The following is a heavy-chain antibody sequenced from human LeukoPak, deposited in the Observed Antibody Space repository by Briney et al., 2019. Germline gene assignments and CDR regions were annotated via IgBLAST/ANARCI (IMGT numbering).Heavy chain of an antibody. CDR2: ISGSGGST. CDR1: GFTFSSYA. J-gene: IGHJ4*02. Sequence: GGSLRLSCAASGFTFSSYAMSWVRQAPGKGLEWVSAISGSGGSTYYADSVKGRFTISRDNSKNTLYLQMNSLRAEDTAVYYCAKGLSGSSSTRHYFDYWGQGTLVTVSS. V-gene: IGHV3-23*01. D-gene: IGHD6-6*01. CDR3: AKGLSGSSSTRHYFDY.